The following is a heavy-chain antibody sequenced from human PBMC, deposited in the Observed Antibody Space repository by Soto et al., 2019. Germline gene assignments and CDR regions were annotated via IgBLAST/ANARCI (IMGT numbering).Heavy chain of an antibody. CDR2: IYWDDDK. CDR1: GFSLSTSGVG. V-gene: IGHV2-5*02. CDR3: THRRTTAGLFDY. D-gene: IGHD6-19*01. Sequence: QITLKESGPTLVKPTQTLTLTCTFSGFSLSTSGVGVGWIRQPPGKALEWLALIYWDDDKRYSPSLKSRLTLXKXNSRNQVVLTMTNVDPVDPATYYCTHRRTTAGLFDYWGQGTLVTVSS. J-gene: IGHJ4*02.